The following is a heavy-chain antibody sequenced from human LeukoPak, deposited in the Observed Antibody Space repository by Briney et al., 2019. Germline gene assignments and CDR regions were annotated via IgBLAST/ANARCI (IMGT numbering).Heavy chain of an antibody. CDR3: ARSSIAAAGVDY. CDR1: GGSISSYY. J-gene: IGHJ4*02. Sequence: PSETLSLTCTVSGGSISSYYWSWIRQPPGKGLEWIGYIYYSGSTNYNPSLKSRVTISVDTSKNQFSLKLSSVTAADTAVYYCARSSIAAAGVDYWGQGTLVTVSS. D-gene: IGHD6-13*01. V-gene: IGHV4-59*12. CDR2: IYYSGST.